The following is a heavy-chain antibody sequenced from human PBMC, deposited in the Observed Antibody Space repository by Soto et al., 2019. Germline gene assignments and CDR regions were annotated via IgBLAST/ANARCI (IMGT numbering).Heavy chain of an antibody. CDR2: ISYDGSNK. Sequence: GGSLRLSCAASGFTFSSYGMHWVRQAPGKGLEWVAVISYDGSNKYYADSVKGRFTISRDNSKNTLYLQMNSLRAEDTAVYYCAKDLVAGPYGSGSYLDYWGQGTLVNVSS. CDR1: GFTFSSYG. V-gene: IGHV3-30*18. CDR3: AKDLVAGPYGSGSYLDY. J-gene: IGHJ4*02. D-gene: IGHD3-10*01.